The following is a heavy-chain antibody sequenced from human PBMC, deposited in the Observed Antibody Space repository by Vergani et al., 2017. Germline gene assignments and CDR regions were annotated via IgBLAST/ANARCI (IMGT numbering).Heavy chain of an antibody. CDR1: GFTLGDYA. CDR3: ARAEDLDYMDV. CDR2: ISYDGSNK. V-gene: IGHV3-30-3*02. D-gene: IGHD3/OR15-3a*01. Sequence: VHLVESGGGLVQPGRSLRLSCSGSGFTLGDYAMHWVRQAPGKGLEWVAVISYDGSNKYYADSVKGRFTISRDNSKNTLYLQMNSLRAEDTAVYYCARAEDLDYMDVWGKGTTVTVSS. J-gene: IGHJ6*03.